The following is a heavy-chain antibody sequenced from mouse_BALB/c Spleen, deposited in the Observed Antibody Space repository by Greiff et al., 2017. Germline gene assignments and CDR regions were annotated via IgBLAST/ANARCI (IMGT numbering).Heavy chain of an antibody. CDR3: AARGPWFAY. CDR2: ILPGSGST. CDR1: GYTFSSYW. J-gene: IGHJ3*01. V-gene: IGHV1-9*01. Sequence: QVQLKESGAELMKPGASVKISCKATGYTFSSYWIEWVKQRPGHGLEWIGEILPGSGSTNYNEKFKGKATFTADTSSNTAYMQLSSLTSEDSAVYYCAARGPWFAYWGQGTLVTVSA.